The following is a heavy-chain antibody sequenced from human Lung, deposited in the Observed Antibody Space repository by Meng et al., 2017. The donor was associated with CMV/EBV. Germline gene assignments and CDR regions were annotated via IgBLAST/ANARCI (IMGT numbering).Heavy chain of an antibody. J-gene: IGHJ6*02. CDR1: GFTFSGSA. Sequence: GGSLRLXCAASGFTFSGSAMHWVRQASGKGLEWVGRIRSKANSYATAYAASVKGRFTISRDDSKNTAYLQMNSLKTEDTAVYYCTGYCSSTSCLLYYYYGMDVWGQGTTVXVSS. CDR2: IRSKANSYAT. V-gene: IGHV3-73*01. CDR3: TGYCSSTSCLLYYYYGMDV. D-gene: IGHD2-2*01.